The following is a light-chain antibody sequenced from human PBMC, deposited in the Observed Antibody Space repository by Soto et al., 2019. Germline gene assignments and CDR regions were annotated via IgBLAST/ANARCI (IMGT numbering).Light chain of an antibody. J-gene: IGLJ1*01. CDR2: GNS. CDR1: SSNIGAGYD. V-gene: IGLV1-40*01. Sequence: QSVLTQPPSVSGAPGQRVTISCTGSSSNIGAGYDVHWYQQLPGTAPKLLIYGNSNRPSGVPDRFSGSKSGTSASLAITGLKAEDEADYYCQSYDSSLSGRGYVFGTGTKLTVL. CDR3: QSYDSSLSGRGYV.